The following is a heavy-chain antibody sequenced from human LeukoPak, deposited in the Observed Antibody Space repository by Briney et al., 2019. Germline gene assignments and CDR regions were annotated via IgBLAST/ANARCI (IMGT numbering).Heavy chain of an antibody. Sequence: SETLSLTCTVSGGSISSYYWSWIRQPPGKGLEWIGYIYYSGSTNYNPSLKSRVTISVDTSKNQFFLKLSSVTAADTAVYYCARGYSNHAFDIWGQGTMVTVSS. CDR3: ARGYSNHAFDI. V-gene: IGHV4-59*01. CDR2: IYYSGST. D-gene: IGHD4-11*01. CDR1: GGSISSYY. J-gene: IGHJ3*02.